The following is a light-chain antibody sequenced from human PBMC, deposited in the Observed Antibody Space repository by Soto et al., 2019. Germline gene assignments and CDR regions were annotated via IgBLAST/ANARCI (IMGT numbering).Light chain of an antibody. CDR2: RNS. CDR3: AAWDDDLSGFYV. CDR1: ASTIGRNY. Sequence: QSVLTQSPSVSGTPGQRVTISCSGSASTIGRNYVYWYQQLPGTAPKLLIYRNSLRPSGVPDRFSGSKYGTSASLAISGLRSEVEADYYWAAWDDDLSGFYVFGDGTKVTVL. V-gene: IGLV1-47*01. J-gene: IGLJ1*01.